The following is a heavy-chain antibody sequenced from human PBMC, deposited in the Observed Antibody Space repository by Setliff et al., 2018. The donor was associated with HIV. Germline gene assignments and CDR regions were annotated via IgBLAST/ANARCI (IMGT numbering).Heavy chain of an antibody. D-gene: IGHD3-10*01. CDR1: GYTFTSYD. Sequence: ASVKVSCKASGYTFTSYDINWVRQATGQGLEWMGWMMPSSGNTGYAQKFQGRVTMTRNTSISTAYMELISLTSEDTAVYYCASGKGVRGVIIRGGLDVWGKGTTVTVSS. V-gene: IGHV1-8*02. CDR3: ASGKGVRGVIIRGGLDV. CDR2: MMPSSGNT. J-gene: IGHJ6*04.